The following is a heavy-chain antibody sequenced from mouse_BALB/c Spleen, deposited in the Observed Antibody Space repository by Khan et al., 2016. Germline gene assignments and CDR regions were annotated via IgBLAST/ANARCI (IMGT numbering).Heavy chain of an antibody. J-gene: IGHJ4*01. CDR2: ISYSGST. Sequence: EVQLQESGPSLVKPSQTLSLTCSVTGDSITSGYWNWIRKFPGNKLEYMGYISYSGSTYYNPSLKSRISITRDTSKNQSYLQLNSVTTEDTATYYCARYDGSSYVRAMDYWGQGTSVTVSS. CDR1: GDSITSGY. CDR3: ARYDGSSYVRAMDY. D-gene: IGHD1-1*01. V-gene: IGHV3-8*02.